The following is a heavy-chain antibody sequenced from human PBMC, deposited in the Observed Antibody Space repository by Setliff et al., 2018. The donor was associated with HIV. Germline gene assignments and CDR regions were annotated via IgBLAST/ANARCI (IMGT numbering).Heavy chain of an antibody. D-gene: IGHD2-21*02. CDR3: ARQGNIVVVTSFDY. CDR2: INHTGST. CDR1: NGSFSGYY. Sequence: KTSETLSLTCAVYNGSFSGYYWSWIRQPPGMGLEWIGEINHTGSTYYNPSLKSRVTISVDTSKNQFSLRLNSVTAADTAVYYCARQGNIVVVTSFDYWGQGTLVTVSS. V-gene: IGHV4-34*01. J-gene: IGHJ4*02.